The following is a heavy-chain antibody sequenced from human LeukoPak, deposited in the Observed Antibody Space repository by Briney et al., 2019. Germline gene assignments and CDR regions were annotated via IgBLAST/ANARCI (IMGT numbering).Heavy chain of an antibody. CDR1: GGTFSSYA. Sequence: GASVKVSCKASGGTFSSYAISWVRQAPGQGVEWMGGIIPIFGTANYAQKFQGRVTITADESTSTAYMELSSLRSEDTAVYYCARERAGRWELLLGREYFQHWGQGTLVTVSS. J-gene: IGHJ1*01. CDR3: ARERAGRWELLLGREYFQH. CDR2: IIPIFGTA. V-gene: IGHV1-69*13. D-gene: IGHD1-26*01.